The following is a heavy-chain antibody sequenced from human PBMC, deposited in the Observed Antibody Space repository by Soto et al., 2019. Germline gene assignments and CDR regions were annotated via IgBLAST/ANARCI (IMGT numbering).Heavy chain of an antibody. Sequence: ASVKVSCKASGYIFTVYHIHWVRQAPGQGLEFMGWINTNNGGAGSAQQFQGRVTVTRDTSINTVYLELSNLRSDDTAVYYCARADSSSWYGHDYWGQGTLVTVSS. D-gene: IGHD6-13*01. V-gene: IGHV1-2*02. CDR1: GYIFTVYH. CDR3: ARADSSSWYGHDY. J-gene: IGHJ4*02. CDR2: INTNNGGA.